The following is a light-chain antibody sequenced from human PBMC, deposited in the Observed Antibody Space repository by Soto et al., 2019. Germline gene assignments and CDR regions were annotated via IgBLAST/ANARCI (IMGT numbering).Light chain of an antibody. CDR1: SSNVGGYNC. Sequence: QSALAQPASVSGSPGQSIAISCSGTSSNVGGYNCVSWYQQHPGKAPKLIIYDVNNRPSGVSDRFSGSKSGNTASLTISGLRAEDEAEYYCSSCTSRSTFVFGTGTKLTVL. CDR3: SSCTSRSTFV. V-gene: IGLV2-14*03. J-gene: IGLJ1*01. CDR2: DVN.